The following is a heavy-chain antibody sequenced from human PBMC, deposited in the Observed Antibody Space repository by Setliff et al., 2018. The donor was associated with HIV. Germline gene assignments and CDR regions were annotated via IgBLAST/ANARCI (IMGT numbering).Heavy chain of an antibody. J-gene: IGHJ6*03. V-gene: IGHV1-18*01. CDR2: VSAYNGNT. Sequence: ASVKVSCKASGYTFTSYGISWVRQAPGQGLEWMGWVSAYNGNTNYAQKLQGRLTMTTDTSTSTAYMELRSLRSEDTAVYYCARARRDSYDRGRRNHYYIDVWGKGTTVTVSS. CDR3: ARARRDSYDRGRRNHYYIDV. CDR1: GYTFTSYG. D-gene: IGHD3-22*01.